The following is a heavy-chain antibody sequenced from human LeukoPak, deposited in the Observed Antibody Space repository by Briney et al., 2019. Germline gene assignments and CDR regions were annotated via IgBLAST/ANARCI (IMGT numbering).Heavy chain of an antibody. CDR3: ARGLYAYQLLLNYYYYGMDV. V-gene: IGHV4-39*07. J-gene: IGHJ6*02. D-gene: IGHD2-2*01. Sequence: SETLSLTCTVSGGSISSSSYYWGWIRQPPGKGLEWIGSIYYSGSTYYNPSLKSRVTISVDTSKNQFSLKLSSVTAADTAVYYCARGLYAYQLLLNYYYYGMDVWGQGTTVTVSS. CDR2: IYYSGST. CDR1: GGSISSSSYY.